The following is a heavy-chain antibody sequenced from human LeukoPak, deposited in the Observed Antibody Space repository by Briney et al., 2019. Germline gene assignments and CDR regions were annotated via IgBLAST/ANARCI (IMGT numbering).Heavy chain of an antibody. Sequence: ASVKVSCKASGYTFTGYYMHWVRQAPGQGLEWMGWINPNSGNTGYAQKFQGRVTITRNTSISTAYMELSSLRSEDTAVYYCARGKEPNWGSVYYYYMDVWGKGTTVTVSS. CDR2: INPNSGNT. D-gene: IGHD7-27*01. J-gene: IGHJ6*03. CDR3: ARGKEPNWGSVYYYYMDV. CDR1: GYTFTGYY. V-gene: IGHV1-8*03.